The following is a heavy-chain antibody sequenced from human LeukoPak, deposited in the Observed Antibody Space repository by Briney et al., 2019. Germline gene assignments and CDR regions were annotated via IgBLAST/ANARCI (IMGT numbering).Heavy chain of an antibody. Sequence: GASVKVSCKASGYTFINYGISWVRQATGQGLEWMGWMNPNSGNTGYAQKFQGRVTMTRNTSISTAYMELSSLRSEDTAVYYCASVCDYYDWFDPWGQGTLVTVSS. J-gene: IGHJ5*02. CDR1: GYTFINYG. V-gene: IGHV1-8*02. D-gene: IGHD4-17*01. CDR3: ASVCDYYDWFDP. CDR2: MNPNSGNT.